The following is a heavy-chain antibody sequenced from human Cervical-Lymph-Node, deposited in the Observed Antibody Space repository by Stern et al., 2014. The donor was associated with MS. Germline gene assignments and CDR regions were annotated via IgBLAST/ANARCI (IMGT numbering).Heavy chain of an antibody. CDR3: ALSSETSDRWYSLGYDL. V-gene: IGHV1-69*01. J-gene: IGHJ5*02. CDR1: GGTFSKFL. Sequence: QVQLGQSGAEVTKPGSSVKVSCKASGGTFSKFLSSWVRQAPGQGLEWMGGIFPVFGTPTYAQEFRGRVTITADVSTSTVYMELSSLRSDDTAVYYCALSSETSDRWYSLGYDLWGQGTLVTVSS. CDR2: IFPVFGTP. D-gene: IGHD6-13*01.